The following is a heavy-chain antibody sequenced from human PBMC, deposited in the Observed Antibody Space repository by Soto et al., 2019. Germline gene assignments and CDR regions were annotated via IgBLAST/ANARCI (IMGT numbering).Heavy chain of an antibody. CDR3: ARDSLTYSSPFVY. Sequence: QVQLVQSGAELKKPGASVKISCKASGYTFSDYIITWVRQAPGQGLEWMGWFSDYNGNTNYAQKFLGRVSMTTDTSTSTAYLELKSLTSDDTAVYYCARDSLTYSSPFVYWGQGTLITVSS. CDR2: FSDYNGNT. CDR1: GYTFSDYI. D-gene: IGHD6-13*01. V-gene: IGHV1-18*01. J-gene: IGHJ4*01.